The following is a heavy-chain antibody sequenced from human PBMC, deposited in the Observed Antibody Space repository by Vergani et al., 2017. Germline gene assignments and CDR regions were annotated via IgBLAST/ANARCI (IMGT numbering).Heavy chain of an antibody. CDR3: ACYTSAFDI. J-gene: IGHJ3*02. D-gene: IGHD2-2*02. CDR1: GGSVSSGSYY. V-gene: IGHV4-61*10. CDR2: IYYSGRT. Sequence: QVQLQESGPGLVKPSETLSLTCTVSGGSVSSGSYYWSWIRQPAGKGLEWIGYIYYSGRTNYNPSLKSRVTTSVDTSKNQFSLKMRSVTPAETAVYYCACYTSAFDIWGQGTMVTVSS.